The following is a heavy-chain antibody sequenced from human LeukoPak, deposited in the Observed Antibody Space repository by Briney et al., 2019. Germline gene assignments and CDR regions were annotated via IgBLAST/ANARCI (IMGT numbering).Heavy chain of an antibody. J-gene: IGHJ4*02. CDR3: ARSGAPTLDY. CDR2: IDSDGSST. Sequence: GGSLRLSCAASGFTFSNYWMYWVRQAPGKGLVWVSRIDSDGSSTIYADSAKGRFTISRDNAKNTLYLQMNSLRAEDTAVYYCARSGAPTLDYWGQGTLVIVSS. V-gene: IGHV3-74*01. D-gene: IGHD2-15*01. CDR1: GFTFSNYW.